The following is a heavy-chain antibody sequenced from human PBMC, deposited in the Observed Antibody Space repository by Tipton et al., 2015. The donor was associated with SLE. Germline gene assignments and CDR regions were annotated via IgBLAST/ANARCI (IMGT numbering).Heavy chain of an antibody. CDR3: ARSMLTTKRVFDY. CDR1: GGSISSYY. CDR2: IYTNENT. Sequence: TLSLTCTVSGGSISSYYWRWIRQPAGGGLEWIGRIYTNENTNYNPSLKSRVTMSVDTSKNHFSLKLISVTAADTAVYYCARSMLTTKRVFDYWGQGTLVTVSS. V-gene: IGHV4-4*07. D-gene: IGHD3-16*01. J-gene: IGHJ4*02.